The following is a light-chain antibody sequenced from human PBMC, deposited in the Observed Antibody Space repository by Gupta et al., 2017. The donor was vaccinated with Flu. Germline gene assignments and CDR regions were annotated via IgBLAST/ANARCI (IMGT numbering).Light chain of an antibody. CDR1: QSVLYSFNNKNY. V-gene: IGKV4-1*01. CDR2: WAS. CDR3: QQDVDALK. Sequence: DTVMTQSPDSLAVSLGERATINCKSSQSVLYSFNNKNYLAWYQQKPGQPPKLLIHWASIRESGVPDRFSGSGSGTDFTLTISSLQAEDVAVYYWQQDVDALKFGGGTKVEIK. J-gene: IGKJ4*01.